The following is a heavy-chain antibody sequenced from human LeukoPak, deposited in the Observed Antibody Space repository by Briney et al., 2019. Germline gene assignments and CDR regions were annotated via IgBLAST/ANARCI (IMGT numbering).Heavy chain of an antibody. J-gene: IGHJ4*02. CDR3: AKKGYYDGSGYYMYYLDH. V-gene: IGHV3-23*01. CDR1: GFTFSIYA. CDR2: ISGSGGTA. D-gene: IGHD3-22*01. Sequence: GGSLRLSCAASGFTFSIYAMSWVRQAPGKGLEWVSAISGSGGTAYYADSVKGRFTISRDNSKNTLYLQMNSLRAEDTAVYYCAKKGYYDGSGYYMYYLDHWGQGTLVTVSS.